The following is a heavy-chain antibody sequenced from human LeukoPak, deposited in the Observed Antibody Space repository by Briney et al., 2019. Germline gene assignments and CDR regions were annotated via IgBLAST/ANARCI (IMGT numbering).Heavy chain of an antibody. CDR3: ARTVVAEMTRWFDP. Sequence: SQTLSLTCTVSGGSISSGGYYWSWIRQHPGKGLKWIGYIYYSGSTYYNPSLKSRVTISVDTSKNQFSLKLSSVTAADTAVYYCARTVVAEMTRWFDPWGQGTLVTVSS. V-gene: IGHV4-31*03. J-gene: IGHJ5*02. D-gene: IGHD2-15*01. CDR1: GGSISSGGYY. CDR2: IYYSGST.